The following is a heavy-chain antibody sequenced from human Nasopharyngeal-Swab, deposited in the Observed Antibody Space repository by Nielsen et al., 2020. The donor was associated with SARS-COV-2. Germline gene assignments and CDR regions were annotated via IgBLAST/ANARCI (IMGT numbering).Heavy chain of an antibody. D-gene: IGHD2-2*01. Sequence: SCAASGFPFSDYYMSWIRQAPGKGLEWVSYISSSSSYTNYADSVKGRFTISRDNAKNSLYLQMNSLRAEDTAVYYCARDSMPHCSSTSCRKYGMDVWGQGTTVTVSS. V-gene: IGHV3-11*05. J-gene: IGHJ6*02. CDR3: ARDSMPHCSSTSCRKYGMDV. CDR2: ISSSSSYT. CDR1: GFPFSDYY.